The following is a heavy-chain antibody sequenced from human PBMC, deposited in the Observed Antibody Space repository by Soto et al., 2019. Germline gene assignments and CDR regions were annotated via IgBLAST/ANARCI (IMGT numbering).Heavy chain of an antibody. CDR3: ARRDYYHNTDHPGRVVVFDV. V-gene: IGHV5-51*01. Sequence: GESLKISCQASGYSFTTYWIGWVRQMPGKGLEWMGVVYPGDTETKYSPSFQGQVSISADKSLIAAYLQWSSLRASDTAIYYCARRDYYHNTDHPGRVVVFDVWGQGTMVPVSS. J-gene: IGHJ3*01. CDR2: VYPGDTET. D-gene: IGHD3-22*01. CDR1: GYSFTTYW.